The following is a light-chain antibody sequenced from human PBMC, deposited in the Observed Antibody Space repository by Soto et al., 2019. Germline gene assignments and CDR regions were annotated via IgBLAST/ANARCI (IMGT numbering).Light chain of an antibody. CDR3: SSYTSISSLGV. CDR1: GSDVGSYKY. V-gene: IGLV2-14*01. Sequence: HSALTQPASVSGSPGQSITISCTGTGSDVGSYKYVSWYQQHPGKAPNLIIFEVSNRPSGVSDRFSGSKSGNTASLTISGLQAEDEADYYCSSYTSISSLGVFGTGTKVTVL. J-gene: IGLJ1*01. CDR2: EVS.